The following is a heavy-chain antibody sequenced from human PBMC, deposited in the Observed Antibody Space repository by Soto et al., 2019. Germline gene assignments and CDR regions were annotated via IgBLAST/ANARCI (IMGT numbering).Heavy chain of an antibody. J-gene: IGHJ5*02. CDR2: VYISGTT. CDR1: NDSMNTYY. Sequence: SETLSLTCTVSNDSMNTYYWTWIRQPPGKGLEWIGYVYISGTTNYSPSLKSRATISVDTSRNQFSLQLTSVTAADTAAYFCARQHLCVNWLDPWGQRTLVTVCS. V-gene: IGHV4-59*01. CDR3: ARQHLCVNWLDP.